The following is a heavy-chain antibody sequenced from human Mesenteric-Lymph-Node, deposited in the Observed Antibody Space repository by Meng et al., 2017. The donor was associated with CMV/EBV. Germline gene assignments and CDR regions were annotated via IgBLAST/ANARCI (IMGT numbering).Heavy chain of an antibody. CDR1: NGACD. CDR3: ARTLLRYCNRGSCYDVCFDH. J-gene: IGHJ4*02. V-gene: IGHV4-30-2*06. D-gene: IGHD2-15*01. CDR2: TDHSPST. Sequence: NGACDWCWIRLSTWTGLGWIGSTDHSPSTYYRSSLKSRVTLSVDMSKNQFSLGLTSVTATATAVYFCARTLLRYCNRGSCYDVCFDHWGQGTLVTVSS.